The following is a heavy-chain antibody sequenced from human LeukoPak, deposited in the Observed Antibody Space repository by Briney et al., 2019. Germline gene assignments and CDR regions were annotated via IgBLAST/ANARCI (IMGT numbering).Heavy chain of an antibody. CDR2: ISGGSTYI. V-gene: IGHV3-21*01. CDR1: GFTFSSYS. J-gene: IGHJ6*02. CDR3: ARDVYYGMDV. Sequence: GGSLTLSCTASGFTFSSYSKNWARQAPGKGLEWVSSISGGSTYIDYADSVKGRFTISRDNAKNSLYLQMSSLGAEDTAVYYCARDVYYGMDVWGQGTMVTVSS.